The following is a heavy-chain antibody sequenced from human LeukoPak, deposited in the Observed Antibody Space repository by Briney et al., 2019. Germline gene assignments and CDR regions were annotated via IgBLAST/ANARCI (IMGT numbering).Heavy chain of an antibody. D-gene: IGHD2-21*02. CDR2: IDQDGSSK. CDR1: GFTFSDYW. V-gene: IGHV3-7*01. J-gene: IGHJ4*02. Sequence: PGGSLRLSCVASGFTFSDYWMNWVRQAPGQGLEWVANIDQDGSSKYYLDSVKGRFTISRDNAKNSLYLQINNLRAEDTAVYFCARGDWAPFDYWGQGSLLTVSS. CDR3: ARGDWAPFDY.